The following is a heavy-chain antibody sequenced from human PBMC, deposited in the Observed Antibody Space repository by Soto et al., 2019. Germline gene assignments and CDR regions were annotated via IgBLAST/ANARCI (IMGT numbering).Heavy chain of an antibody. J-gene: IGHJ6*02. CDR2: INSDGSST. Sequence: PGGSLRLSCAASGFTFSSYWMHWVRQAPGKGLVWVSRINSDGSSTSYADSVKGRFTISRDNAKNTLYLQMNSLRAEDTAVYYCARDLXTMVRGVRYYYYYGMDVWGQGTTVTVSS. V-gene: IGHV3-74*01. CDR1: GFTFSSYW. D-gene: IGHD3-10*01. CDR3: ARDLXTMVRGVRYYYYYGMDV.